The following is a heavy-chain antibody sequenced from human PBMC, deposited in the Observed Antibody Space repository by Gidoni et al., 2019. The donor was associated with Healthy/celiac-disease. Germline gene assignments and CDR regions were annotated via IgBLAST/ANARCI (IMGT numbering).Heavy chain of an antibody. Sequence: EVQLLESGGGLVQPGGSLRLSCAASGFTFSSYAMSWVRQAPGKGLEWVSAISGSGGSTYYADSVKGRFTISRDNSKNTLYLQMNSLRAEDTAVYYCAKPDPQLVVVPAAADYFDYWGQGTLVTVSS. D-gene: IGHD2-2*01. CDR3: AKPDPQLVVVPAAADYFDY. V-gene: IGHV3-23*01. CDR1: GFTFSSYA. CDR2: ISGSGGST. J-gene: IGHJ4*02.